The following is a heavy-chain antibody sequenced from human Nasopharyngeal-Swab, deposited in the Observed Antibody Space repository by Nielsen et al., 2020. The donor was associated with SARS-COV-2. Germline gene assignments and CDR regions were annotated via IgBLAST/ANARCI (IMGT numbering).Heavy chain of an antibody. D-gene: IGHD2/OR15-2a*01. CDR2: ISSSSSYI. CDR3: ARDSNGMDV. J-gene: IGHJ6*01. V-gene: IGHV3-21*01. Sequence: WIRQPPGKGLEWVSSISSSSSYIYYADSVKGRFTISRDNAKNSLYLQMNNLRAEDTAVYYCARDSNGMDVWGQGTTVTVSS.